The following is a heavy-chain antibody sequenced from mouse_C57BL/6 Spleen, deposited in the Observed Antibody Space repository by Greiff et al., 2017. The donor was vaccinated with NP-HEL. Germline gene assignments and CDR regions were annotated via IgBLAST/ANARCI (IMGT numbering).Heavy chain of an antibody. Sequence: QVQLQQPGAELVKPGASVKMSCKASGYTFTSYWITWVKQRPGQGLEWIGDIYPGSGSSNYNEKFKSKATLTVDTSSSTAYMQLSSLTSEDSAVYYCARGVTTVVTLHPMDYWGQGTSVTVSS. J-gene: IGHJ4*01. D-gene: IGHD1-1*01. CDR2: IYPGSGSS. CDR1: GYTFTSYW. V-gene: IGHV1-55*01. CDR3: ARGVTTVVTLHPMDY.